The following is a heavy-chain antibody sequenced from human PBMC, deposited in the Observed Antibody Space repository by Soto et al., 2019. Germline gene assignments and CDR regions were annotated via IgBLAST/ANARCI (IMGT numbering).Heavy chain of an antibody. CDR1: GGSISSYY. CDR3: ARVKDAVAGTLDY. J-gene: IGHJ4*02. CDR2: IYYSGST. D-gene: IGHD6-19*01. V-gene: IGHV4-59*12. Sequence: ETLSLTCPVSGGSISSYYWSWIRQPPGKGLEWIGYIYYSGSTYYNPSLKSRVTISVDTSKNQFSLKLSSVTAADTAVYYCARVKDAVAGTLDYWGQGTLVTVSS.